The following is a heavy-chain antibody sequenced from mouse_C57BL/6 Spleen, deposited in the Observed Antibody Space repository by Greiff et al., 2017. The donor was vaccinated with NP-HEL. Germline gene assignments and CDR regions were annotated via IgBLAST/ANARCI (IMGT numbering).Heavy chain of an antibody. V-gene: IGHV1-82*01. J-gene: IGHJ1*03. CDR1: GYAFSSSW. D-gene: IGHD1-1*01. CDR3: ARERDYYGSSYDWYFDV. Sequence: VQLQQSGPELVKPGASAKISCKASGYAFSSSWMNWVKQRPGKGLEWIGRIYPGDGDTNYNGKFKGKATLTADKSSSTAYMQLSSLTSEDSAVYFCARERDYYGSSYDWYFDVWGTGTTVTVSS. CDR2: IYPGDGDT.